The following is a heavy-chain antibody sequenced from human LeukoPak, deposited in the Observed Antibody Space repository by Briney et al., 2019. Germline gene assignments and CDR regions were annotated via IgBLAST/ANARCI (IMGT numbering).Heavy chain of an antibody. CDR3: ARPTTGPATQGYDS. J-gene: IGHJ4*02. CDR2: IYYRGNT. Sequence: SETLSLTCTVSGGSISSSPYYWAWIRQPPGRGLEWIGSIYYRGNTYHNPSLKSRVTISVDPPKNQFSLSVISVTAADTAVYFCARPTTGPATQGYDSWGQGILVTVAS. V-gene: IGHV4-39*01. D-gene: IGHD1-1*01. CDR1: GGSISSSPYY.